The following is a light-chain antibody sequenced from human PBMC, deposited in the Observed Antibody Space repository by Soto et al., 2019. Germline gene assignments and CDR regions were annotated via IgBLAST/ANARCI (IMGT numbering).Light chain of an antibody. CDR1: QSVRLY. V-gene: IGKV1-39*01. Sequence: DIQMTQSPSSLSASLGARVTIAXRASQSVRLYVHWDQQEPGXAPKXXXAGXASLQTGGPSRLSGSGSVTDFPLPISSLQPEYVANYYFQQSNRTTRTFGQGTKVDIK. J-gene: IGKJ1*01. CDR3: QQSNRTTRT. CDR2: GXA.